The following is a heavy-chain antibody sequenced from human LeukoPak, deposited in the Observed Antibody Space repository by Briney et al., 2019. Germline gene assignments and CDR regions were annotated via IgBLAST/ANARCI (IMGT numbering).Heavy chain of an antibody. CDR3: ARDFNYDSSGYYYVSDY. J-gene: IGHJ4*02. V-gene: IGHV1-69*04. CDR2: IIPILGIA. Sequence: ASVKVSCKASGGTFSSYAISWVRQAPGQGLEWMGRIIPILGIANYAQKFQGRVTITADKSTSTAYMELSSLRSEDTAVYYCARDFNYDSSGYYYVSDYWGQGTLVTVSS. CDR1: GGTFSSYA. D-gene: IGHD3-22*01.